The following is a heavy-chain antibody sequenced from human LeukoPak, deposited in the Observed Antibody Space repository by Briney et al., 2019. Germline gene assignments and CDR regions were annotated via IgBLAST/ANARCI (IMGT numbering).Heavy chain of an antibody. CDR1: GFTFGDHL. D-gene: IGHD3-10*01. Sequence: GGSLRLSCTASGFTFGDHLTSWVRQAPGKGLEWVGFIKTKASGGTAEYAASVKGRFTISRDDSKNIAYLQMNSLKSEDTAFYYCTGGWFGESWGQGTLVTVSS. CDR3: TGGWFGES. CDR2: IKTKASGGTA. J-gene: IGHJ4*02. V-gene: IGHV3-49*04.